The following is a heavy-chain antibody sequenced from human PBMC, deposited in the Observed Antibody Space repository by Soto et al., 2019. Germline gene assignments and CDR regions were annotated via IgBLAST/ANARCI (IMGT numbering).Heavy chain of an antibody. D-gene: IGHD5-18*01. V-gene: IGHV1-3*01. Sequence: GASVKVSCKASGYTFNSCAMHWVRQDPGQRLEWMGWINAGNGNTKYSQKFQGRVTMTRDTSTSTVYVELSSLRSEDTAVYYCARGESYVYFFFDYWGQGTLVTGSS. CDR1: GYTFNSCA. J-gene: IGHJ4*02. CDR2: INAGNGNT. CDR3: ARGESYVYFFFDY.